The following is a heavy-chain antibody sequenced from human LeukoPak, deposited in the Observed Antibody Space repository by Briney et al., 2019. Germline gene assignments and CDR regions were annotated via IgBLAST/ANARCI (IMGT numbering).Heavy chain of an antibody. CDR1: QFIFSDYW. CDR2: ISSSSSYI. V-gene: IGHV3-21*01. Sequence: GGSLRLSCAASQFIFSDYWMSWVRQAPGKGLEWVSSISSSSSYIYYADSVKGRFTISRDNAKNSLYLQMSSLRAEDAAVYYCARITMVRAIDYWGQGTLVTVSS. J-gene: IGHJ4*02. D-gene: IGHD3-10*01. CDR3: ARITMVRAIDY.